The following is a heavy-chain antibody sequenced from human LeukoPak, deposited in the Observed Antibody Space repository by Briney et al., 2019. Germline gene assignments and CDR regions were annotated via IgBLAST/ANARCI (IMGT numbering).Heavy chain of an antibody. CDR3: AKSEVGATIAFWDY. D-gene: IGHD1-26*01. CDR1: GFTFSSYA. V-gene: IGHV3-23*01. Sequence: GGSLRLSCAASGFTFSSYAMSWVRQAPGKGLEWVSAISGSGGSTYYADSVKGRFTISRDNSKNTLYLQMNSLRAEDTAVYYCAKSEVGATIAFWDYWGQGTLVTVSS. CDR2: ISGSGGST. J-gene: IGHJ4*02.